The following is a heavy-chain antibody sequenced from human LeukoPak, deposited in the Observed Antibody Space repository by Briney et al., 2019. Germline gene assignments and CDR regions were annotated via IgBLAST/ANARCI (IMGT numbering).Heavy chain of an antibody. J-gene: IGHJ4*02. CDR1: GFTFSDYY. CDR3: ARVVSSGYYGVDY. D-gene: IGHD3-22*01. Sequence: PGGSLRLSRAASGFTFSDYYMSWIRQAPGKGLEWVSYISSSGSTIYYADSVKGRFTISRDNAKNSLYLQMNSLRAEDTAVYYCARVVSSGYYGVDYWGQGTLVTVSS. CDR2: ISSSGSTI. V-gene: IGHV3-11*01.